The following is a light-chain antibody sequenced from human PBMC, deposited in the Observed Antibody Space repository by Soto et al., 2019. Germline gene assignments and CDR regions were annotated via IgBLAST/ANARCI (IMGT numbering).Light chain of an antibody. CDR3: CSFAGSSTS. J-gene: IGLJ3*02. CDR1: SSDVGTYKP. Sequence: QALLTQPSSVSVSPGQSITISCTGTSSDVGTYKPVSWYQQYPGKAPKVIIYDDTKRPSGVSSRFSGSKSGNTASLTISGLQAEDEADYYCCSFAGSSTSFGGGTQVTVL. CDR2: DDT. V-gene: IGLV2-23*01.